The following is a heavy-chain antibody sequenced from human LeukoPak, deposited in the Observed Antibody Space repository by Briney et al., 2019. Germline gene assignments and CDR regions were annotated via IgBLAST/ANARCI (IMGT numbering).Heavy chain of an antibody. D-gene: IGHD3-22*01. J-gene: IGHJ2*01. Sequence: SETLSLTCTVSGGSISSDYWSWIRQPAGKGLEWIGRIYYSGNTNYNPSLKSRVTLSVDTSKNQFSLKLTSVTAADTAVYYCGCPRHYFDGRVYSVERYFDLWGRGTLVTVSS. V-gene: IGHV4-4*07. CDR2: IYYSGNT. CDR1: GGSISSDY. CDR3: GCPRHYFDGRVYSVERYFDL.